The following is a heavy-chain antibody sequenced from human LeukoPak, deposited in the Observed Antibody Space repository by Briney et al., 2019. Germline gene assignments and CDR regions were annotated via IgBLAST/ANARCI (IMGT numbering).Heavy chain of an antibody. V-gene: IGHV3-30*18. CDR2: ISYDGSNK. CDR1: GFTFSSYG. J-gene: IGHJ4*02. D-gene: IGHD3-22*01. Sequence: GGSLRLSCAASGFTFSSYGMHWVRQAPGKGLEWVAVISYDGSNKYYADSVKGRFTISRGNSKNTLYLQMNSLRAEDTAVYYCAKDLDYYDSSGRVTPVLDYWGQGTLVTVSS. CDR3: AKDLDYYDSSGRVTPVLDY.